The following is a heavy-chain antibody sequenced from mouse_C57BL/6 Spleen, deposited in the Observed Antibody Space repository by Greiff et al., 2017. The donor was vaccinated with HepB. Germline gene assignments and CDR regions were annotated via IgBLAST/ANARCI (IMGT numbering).Heavy chain of an antibody. D-gene: IGHD1-1*01. V-gene: IGHV8-12*01. Sequence: QVTLKESGPGILQSSQTLSLTCSFSGFSLSTSGMGVSWIRQPSGKGLEWLAHVYWDDDKRYNPSLKSRLTISKATSRNQVFLKITSVDTADTATYYCARRRGLTTVVPFDYWGQGTTLTVSS. J-gene: IGHJ2*01. CDR3: ARRRGLTTVVPFDY. CDR1: GFSLSTSGMG. CDR2: VYWDDDK.